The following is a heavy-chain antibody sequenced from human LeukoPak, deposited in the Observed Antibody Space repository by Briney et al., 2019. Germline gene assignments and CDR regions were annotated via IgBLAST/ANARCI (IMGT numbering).Heavy chain of an antibody. CDR3: ARVGDYALKD. CDR1: GASISNYY. V-gene: IGHV4-4*07. D-gene: IGHD3-16*01. Sequence: SETLSLTCTVSGASISNYYWSWIRQPAGKGLEWIGRIYNSGSTNYNPSLKSRVTMSVDASKNQFSLKLSSVTAADTAVYYCARVGDYALKDWGQGTLVTVSS. CDR2: IYNSGST. J-gene: IGHJ4*02.